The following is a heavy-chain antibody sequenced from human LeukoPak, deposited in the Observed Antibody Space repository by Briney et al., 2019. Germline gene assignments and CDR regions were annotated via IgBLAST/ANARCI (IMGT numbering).Heavy chain of an antibody. CDR3: ARDWGRYCLDY. D-gene: IGHD3-16*01. CDR1: GYTFTSYY. V-gene: IGHV1-46*01. CDR2: INPSGGST. J-gene: IGHJ4*02. Sequence: ASVKVSCKASGYTFTSYYMHWVRQAPGQGLEWMGIINPSGGSTSYAQKFQGRVTMTRDMSTSTVYMELSSLRSEDTAVYYCARDWGRYCLDYWGQGTLVTVSS.